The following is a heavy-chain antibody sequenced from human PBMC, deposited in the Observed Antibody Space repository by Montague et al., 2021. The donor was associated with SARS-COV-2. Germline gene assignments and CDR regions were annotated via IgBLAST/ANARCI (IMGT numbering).Heavy chain of an antibody. V-gene: IGHV4-59*11. J-gene: IGHJ4*02. CDR3: ARSISSSGARDN. Sequence: SETLSLTCTVSGGSINKHYWSWIRKAPGKELEWLGHIFYKGNTXXXVXXWGRVAVSLDTPQNQFSLRLTSLTAADTAVYYCARSISSSGARDNWGQGILVTVS. D-gene: IGHD3-22*01. CDR2: IFYKGNT. CDR1: GGSINKHY.